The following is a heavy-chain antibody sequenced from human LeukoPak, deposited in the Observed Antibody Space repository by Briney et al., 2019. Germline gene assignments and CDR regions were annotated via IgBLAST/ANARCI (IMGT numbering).Heavy chain of an antibody. CDR3: ARDPEVTAHDAFDI. CDR2: IYTSGST. Sequence: SETLSLTCTVSGGFISSYYWSWIRQPAGKGLEWIGRIYTSGSTNYNPSLKSRVTMSVDTSKNQFSLKLSSVTAADTAVYYCARDPEVTAHDAFDIWGQGTMVTVSS. V-gene: IGHV4-4*07. J-gene: IGHJ3*02. D-gene: IGHD2-21*02. CDR1: GGFISSYY.